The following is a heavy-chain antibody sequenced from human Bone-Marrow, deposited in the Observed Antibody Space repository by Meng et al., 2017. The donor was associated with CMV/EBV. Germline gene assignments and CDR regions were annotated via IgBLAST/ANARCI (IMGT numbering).Heavy chain of an antibody. Sequence: GESLKISCAASGFTFSSYSMNWVRQAPGKGLEWVSSISSSSSYIYYADPVKGRFTISRDNAKNSLYLQMNSLRAEDTAVYYCVRYCSNSDCYKGSAEYYQHWGQGTLVTVSS. CDR3: VRYCSNSDCYKGSAEYYQH. V-gene: IGHV3-21*01. CDR2: ISSSSSYI. D-gene: IGHD2-2*02. CDR1: GFTFSSYS. J-gene: IGHJ1*01.